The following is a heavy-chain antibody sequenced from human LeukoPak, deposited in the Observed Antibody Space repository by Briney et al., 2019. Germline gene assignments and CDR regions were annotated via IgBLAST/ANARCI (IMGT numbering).Heavy chain of an antibody. CDR2: ISSSSSYI. Sequence: GGSLRLSCAASGFTLCIYSVNWLRQAPGKALEGVSSISSSSSYIYYADSVKGRFPISRDNATNSLYLQMNSLRAEDTAVYYCARGGEEDTVADVLLWFGELPPLYYYYYGMDVWGQGTTVTVSS. V-gene: IGHV3-21*01. J-gene: IGHJ6*02. D-gene: IGHD3-10*01. CDR3: ARGGEEDTVADVLLWFGELPPLYYYYYGMDV. CDR1: GFTLCIYS.